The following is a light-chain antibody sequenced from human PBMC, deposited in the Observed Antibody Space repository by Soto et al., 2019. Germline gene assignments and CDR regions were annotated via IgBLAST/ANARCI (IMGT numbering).Light chain of an antibody. CDR2: DAS. CDR1: QDSTKY. V-gene: IGKV1-6*01. CDR3: LQDYGDSWT. Sequence: AIHLTQAPSSLSASVLYRVTITFLASQDSTKYLAWYQQKPGKAPNLLIYDASTLYTGVPSRFSGSRSGTEFTLTISSLQPEDFASYYCLQDYGDSWTFGQGTKVDIK. J-gene: IGKJ1*01.